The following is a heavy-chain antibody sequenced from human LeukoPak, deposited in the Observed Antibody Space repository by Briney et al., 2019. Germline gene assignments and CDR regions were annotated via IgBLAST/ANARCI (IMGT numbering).Heavy chain of an antibody. V-gene: IGHV4-61*01. D-gene: IGHD3-10*01. CDR3: ARQYYYGSGRGRYYFDY. CDR2: IYYSGST. J-gene: IGHJ4*02. Sequence: SETLSLTCTVSGGSVSSGSYYWSWIRQPPGKGLEWIGYIYYSGSTNYNPSLKSRVTISVDTSKNRFSLKLSSVTAADTAVYYCARQYYYGSGRGRYYFDYWGQGTLVTVSS. CDR1: GGSVSSGSYY.